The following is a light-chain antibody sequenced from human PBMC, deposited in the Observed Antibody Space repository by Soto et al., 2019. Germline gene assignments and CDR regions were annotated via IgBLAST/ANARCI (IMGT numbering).Light chain of an antibody. CDR1: QSVSSNY. CDR3: QQRSNWT. J-gene: IGKJ1*01. CDR2: DAS. Sequence: ENVLTQFPCTLSFSAWERSTLSCRASQSVSSNYLAWYQQKPGQAPRLLIYDASNRATGIPARFSGSGSGTDFTLTISSLEPEDFAVYYCQQRSNWTFGQGTKVDIK. V-gene: IGKV3D-20*02.